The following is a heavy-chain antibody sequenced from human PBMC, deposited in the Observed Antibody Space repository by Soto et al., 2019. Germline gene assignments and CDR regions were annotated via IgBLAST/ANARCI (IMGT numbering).Heavy chain of an antibody. CDR1: GVSLKTYY. CDR2: IFSSGSP. CDR3: ARVAGISYYNHMDV. J-gene: IGHJ6*03. D-gene: IGHD1-20*01. Sequence: QVHLQESGPGLVRPSETLSLTCTVSGVSLKTYYWSWIRLPPGGGLEWIGYIFSSGSPNYNPSLRSRVTMSVETSNNQFSLKMISVTAADTAVYYCARVAGISYYNHMDVWGKGTTVTVSS. V-gene: IGHV4-59*01.